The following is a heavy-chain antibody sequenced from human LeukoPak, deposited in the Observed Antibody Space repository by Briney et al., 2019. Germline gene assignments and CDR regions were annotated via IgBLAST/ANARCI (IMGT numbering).Heavy chain of an antibody. V-gene: IGHV1-2*02. CDR1: GDTFTGDS. Sequence: ASVKVSCKASGDTFTGDSMHWVRQAPGQGLEWMGWINTNSGGTNYVQKFQGTVTMSRDTSISTAYMELSRLRSDDTAVYYCARDPLRNYYDSSGYYYVWGQRTLVTVSS. D-gene: IGHD3-22*01. CDR3: ARDPLRNYYDSSGYYYV. CDR2: INTNSGGT. J-gene: IGHJ4*02.